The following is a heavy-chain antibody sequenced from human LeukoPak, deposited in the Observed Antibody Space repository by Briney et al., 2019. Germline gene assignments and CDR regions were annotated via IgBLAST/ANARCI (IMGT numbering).Heavy chain of an antibody. Sequence: GGSLRLSCAASGFTFSSYGMHWVRQAPGKGLEGVAVIWYDGSNKYYADSVKGRFTISRDNSKNTLYLQMNSLRAEDTAVYYCARGDIVVVPAALDYWGQGTLVTVSS. D-gene: IGHD2-2*01. CDR3: ARGDIVVVPAALDY. V-gene: IGHV3-33*01. J-gene: IGHJ4*02. CDR1: GFTFSSYG. CDR2: IWYDGSNK.